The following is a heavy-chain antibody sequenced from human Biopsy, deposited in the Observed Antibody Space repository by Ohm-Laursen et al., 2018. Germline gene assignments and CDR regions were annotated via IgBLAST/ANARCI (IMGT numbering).Heavy chain of an antibody. CDR3: AQDLTWGSYFDS. V-gene: IGHV3-11*01. Sequence: GSLRLSCAASGFTFSDYYMSWIRQAPGRGLEWVSHISGIGDTTYYADSVKGRFTISRDNSKNSLYLQMNSLRAEDTAVYYCAQDLTWGSYFDSWGQGSLVTVSS. CDR1: GFTFSDYY. CDR2: ISGIGDTT. J-gene: IGHJ4*02. D-gene: IGHD3-16*01.